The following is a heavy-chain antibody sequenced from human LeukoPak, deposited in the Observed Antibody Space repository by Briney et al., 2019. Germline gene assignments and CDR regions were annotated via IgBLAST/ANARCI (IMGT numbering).Heavy chain of an antibody. D-gene: IGHD4-23*01. CDR3: ASTVAVTGSGFDY. CDR2: INPNSGGT. J-gene: IGHJ4*02. Sequence: ASVKVSCKASGYTFTGHYMHWVRQAPGQGLEWMGRINPNSGGTNYAQKFQGRVTMTRDTSISTAYMELSRLRSDDTAVYYCASTVAVTGSGFDYWGQGTLVTVSS. V-gene: IGHV1-2*06. CDR1: GYTFTGHY.